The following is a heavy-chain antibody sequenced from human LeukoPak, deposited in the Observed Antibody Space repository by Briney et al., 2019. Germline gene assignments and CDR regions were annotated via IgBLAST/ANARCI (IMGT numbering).Heavy chain of an antibody. CDR3: ARESITMVRGALLYYYYMDV. V-gene: IGHV4-4*07. D-gene: IGHD3-10*01. CDR1: GASISSYY. CDR2: IYTSGST. Sequence: SETLSLTCTVSGASISSYYWSWIRQPAGKGLEWIGRIYTSGSTNYNPSLKSRVTMSVDTSKNQFSLKLSSVTAADTAVYYCARESITMVRGALLYYYYMDVWGKGTTVTISS. J-gene: IGHJ6*03.